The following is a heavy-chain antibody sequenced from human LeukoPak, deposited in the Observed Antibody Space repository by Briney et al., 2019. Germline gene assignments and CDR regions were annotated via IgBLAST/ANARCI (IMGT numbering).Heavy chain of an antibody. D-gene: IGHD5-12*01. V-gene: IGHV3-23*01. Sequence: PGGSLRLSCAASGFTFSSYAMSWVRQAPGKGLEWGSAISGSGGSTYYADSVKGRFTISRDNSKNTLYLQMNSLRAEDTAVYYCAKWEWLRHMYNWFDPWGQGTLVTVSS. CDR1: GFTFSSYA. CDR3: AKWEWLRHMYNWFDP. J-gene: IGHJ5*02. CDR2: ISGSGGST.